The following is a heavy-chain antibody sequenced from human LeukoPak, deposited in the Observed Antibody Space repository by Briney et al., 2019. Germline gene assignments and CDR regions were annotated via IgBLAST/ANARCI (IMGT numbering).Heavy chain of an antibody. V-gene: IGHV1-2*02. CDR3: TRDPAHEEVRGIFIPYFDC. Sequence: ASVKVSCKASGYTFTGYYMHWVRQAPGQGLEWMGWINPNSGGTNYAQKFQGRVTMTRDTSISTAYMELSRLRSDDTAMYYCTRDPAHEEVRGIFIPYFDCWGQGTLVTVSS. CDR2: INPNSGGT. CDR1: GYTFTGYY. J-gene: IGHJ4*02. D-gene: IGHD3-10*01.